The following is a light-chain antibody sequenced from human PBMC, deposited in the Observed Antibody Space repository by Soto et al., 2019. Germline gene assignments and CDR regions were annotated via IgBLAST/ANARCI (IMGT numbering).Light chain of an antibody. CDR2: KAS. Sequence: DIPMTQSPSTLSASVGDRVTITCRASQSISSWLAWYQHKPGKAPNLLIYKASTLESGVPSSFSGSRSGTEFTLTVSSLQRDDFATYYCQQYDSYPLTFGGGTKVEIK. J-gene: IGKJ4*01. CDR1: QSISSW. CDR3: QQYDSYPLT. V-gene: IGKV1-5*03.